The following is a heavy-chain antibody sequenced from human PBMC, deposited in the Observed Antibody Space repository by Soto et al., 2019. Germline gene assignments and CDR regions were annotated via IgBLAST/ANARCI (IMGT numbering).Heavy chain of an antibody. J-gene: IGHJ4*02. D-gene: IGHD3-10*01. CDR2: LSWDSGDV. CDR3: AKLRYSSGTGNFDY. Sequence: HPGGSLRLSCAASGFTFHNYAMHWVRQAPGKGLEWVSGLSWDSGDVDYADSVKGRFAISRDNAKNSLYLQMNSLRTEDTALYYCAKLRYSSGTGNFDYWGQGTLVTVSS. CDR1: GFTFHNYA. V-gene: IGHV3-9*01.